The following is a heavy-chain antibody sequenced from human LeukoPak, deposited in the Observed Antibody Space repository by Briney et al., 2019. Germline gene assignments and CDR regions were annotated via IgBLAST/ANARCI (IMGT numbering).Heavy chain of an antibody. Sequence: SETLSLTCAVSGGSVSGYYWSWVRQFAGRRLEWIGYIHYSGRTNYNPPLKSRITLSLETSSNQISLELKSVTSADTALYYCVRDSGYSSSWYLIDDDFDIWGQGTMVIVSA. V-gene: IGHV4-59*02. D-gene: IGHD6-13*01. CDR2: IHYSGRT. J-gene: IGHJ3*02. CDR1: GGSVSGYY. CDR3: VRDSGYSSSWYLIDDDFDI.